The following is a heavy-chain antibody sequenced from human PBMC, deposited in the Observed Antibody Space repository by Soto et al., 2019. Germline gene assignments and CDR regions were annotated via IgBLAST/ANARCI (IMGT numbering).Heavy chain of an antibody. V-gene: IGHV3-30-3*01. CDR3: ARVGWGCYWGCLGF. J-gene: IGHJ4*02. Sequence: QVQLVESGGGMVQPGRSLRLSCAASGFTFSSYAMHWVRQAPGKGLEWVAVISYDGSNKYYADSVKGRFTISRDNSKNPLYLQKNRLGGEDTGFDLLARVGWGCYWGCLGFRGQGTPGTLS. D-gene: IGHD3-22*01. CDR1: GFTFSSYA. CDR2: ISYDGSNK.